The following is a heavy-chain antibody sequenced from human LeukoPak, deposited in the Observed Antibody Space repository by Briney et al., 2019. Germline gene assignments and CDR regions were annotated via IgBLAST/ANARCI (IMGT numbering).Heavy chain of an antibody. CDR1: GFTFSSYG. D-gene: IGHD3-22*01. J-gene: IGHJ3*02. CDR3: AKGLNIYYDSSGDAFDI. Sequence: GGSLRLSCAASGFTFSSYGMHWVRQAPGKGLEWVAVISYDGSNKYYADSVKGRFTISRDNAKNSLYLQMNSLRAEDTALYYCAKGLNIYYDSSGDAFDIWGQGTMVTVSS. V-gene: IGHV3-30*18. CDR2: ISYDGSNK.